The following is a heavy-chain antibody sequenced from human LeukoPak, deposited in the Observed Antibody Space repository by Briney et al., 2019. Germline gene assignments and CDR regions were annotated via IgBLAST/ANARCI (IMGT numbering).Heavy chain of an antibody. V-gene: IGHV4-39*07. D-gene: IGHD6-13*01. CDR3: ARAAAGKDYYYYYMDV. CDR1: GGSISSSSYY. J-gene: IGHJ6*03. Sequence: SETLSLTCTVSGGSISSSSYYWGWIRQPPGKGLEWIGSIYYSGSTYYNPSLKSRVTISVDTSKNQFSLKLSSVTAADTALYYCARAAAGKDYYYYYMDVWGKGTTVTVSS. CDR2: IYYSGST.